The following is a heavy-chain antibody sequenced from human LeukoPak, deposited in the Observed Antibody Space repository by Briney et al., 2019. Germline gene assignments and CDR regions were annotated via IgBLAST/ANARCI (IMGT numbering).Heavy chain of an antibody. J-gene: IGHJ3*02. D-gene: IGHD3-22*01. CDR2: ISGSGGST. V-gene: IGHV3-23*01. CDR3: ASRDYYDSSGYYDAFDI. CDR1: GFTFSSYG. Sequence: GGTLRLSCAASGFTFSSYGMSWVRQAPGKGLEWVSAISGSGGSTYYADSVKGRFTISRDNFKNTLYLQMNSLRAEDTAVYYCASRDYYDSSGYYDAFDIWGQGTMVTVSS.